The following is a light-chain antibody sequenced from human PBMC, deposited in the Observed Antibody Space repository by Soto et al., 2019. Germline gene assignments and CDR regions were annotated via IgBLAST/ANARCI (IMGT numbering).Light chain of an antibody. CDR2: AAS. CDR1: QSISSY. J-gene: IGKJ4*01. V-gene: IGKV1-33*01. Sequence: DIQMTQSPSSLSASVGDRVTIACRASQSISSYLNWYQLKPGKAPKLLIYAASSLQSGVPSRFSGSGSGTDFTFTISSPQPEDIATYYCQQYDNLPLTLGGGTKVDIK. CDR3: QQYDNLPLT.